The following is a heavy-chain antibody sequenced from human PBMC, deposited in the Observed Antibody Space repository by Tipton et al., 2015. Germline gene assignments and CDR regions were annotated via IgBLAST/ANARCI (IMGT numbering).Heavy chain of an antibody. Sequence: SLRLSCAVSGFIFSSYAMHWVRQAPGKGLEWVAVISYDGRNTYYADSVKGRFSISRDNSKDTLSLQMNSLRAEDTAVYYCAKGSAYYGSGTYGYFDYWGQGTLVTVSS. D-gene: IGHD3-10*01. J-gene: IGHJ4*02. CDR2: ISYDGRNT. CDR3: AKGSAYYGSGTYGYFDY. V-gene: IGHV3-30*18. CDR1: GFIFSSYA.